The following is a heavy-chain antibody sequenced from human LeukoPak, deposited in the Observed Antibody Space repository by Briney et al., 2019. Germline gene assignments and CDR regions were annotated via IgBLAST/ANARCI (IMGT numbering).Heavy chain of an antibody. D-gene: IGHD3-22*01. CDR3: AREAQPTYYYDSSGYSVGY. V-gene: IGHV3-30*04. Sequence: GGSLRLSCAASGFTFSSYAMHWVRQATGKGLEWVAVISYDGSNKYYADSVKGRFTISRDNSKNTLYLQMNSLRAEDTAVYYCAREAQPTYYYDSSGYSVGYWGQGTLVTVSS. CDR2: ISYDGSNK. CDR1: GFTFSSYA. J-gene: IGHJ4*02.